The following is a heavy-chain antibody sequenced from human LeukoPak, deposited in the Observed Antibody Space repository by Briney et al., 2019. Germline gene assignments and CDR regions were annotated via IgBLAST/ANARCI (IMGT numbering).Heavy chain of an antibody. CDR3: ARGASEYSYGFSLSSRYMDV. D-gene: IGHD5-18*01. V-gene: IGHV4-61*08. Sequence: SETLSLTCTVSGDSISSGDYYWSWIRQPPGKGLEWIGRISSSGSTNYNPSLKSRVTISVDTSKNEFSLKLNSVTAADTAVYYCARGASEYSYGFSLSSRYMDVWGKGTTVTVSS. CDR2: ISSSGST. J-gene: IGHJ6*03. CDR1: GDSISSGDYY.